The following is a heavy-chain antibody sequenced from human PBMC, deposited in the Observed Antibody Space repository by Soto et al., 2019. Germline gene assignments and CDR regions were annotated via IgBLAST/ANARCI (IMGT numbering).Heavy chain of an antibody. J-gene: IGHJ4*02. V-gene: IGHV4-59*01. Sequence: PSETLSLTCTVSGGSISSYYWSWIRQPPGKGLEWIGYIYYSGSTNYNPSLKSRVTISVDTSKNQFSLKLSSVTAADTAVYYCERSDGLYWGQGTLVTVSS. CDR2: IYYSGST. CDR3: ERSDGLY. CDR1: GGSISSYY.